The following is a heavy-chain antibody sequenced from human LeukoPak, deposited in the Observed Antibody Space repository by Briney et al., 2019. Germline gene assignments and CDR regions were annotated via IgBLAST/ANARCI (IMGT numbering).Heavy chain of an antibody. Sequence: SETLSLRCTGSGGSISSSSYDWGWIRQPPGKGLEWIGSIYYSGSTYYNPSLKSRVTISVDTSKNQFSLKLSSVTAADTAVYYCLLHTFTDPRFDYWGQGTLVTVSS. CDR1: GGSISSSSYD. CDR2: IYYSGST. V-gene: IGHV4-39*01. D-gene: IGHD3-16*01. J-gene: IGHJ4*02. CDR3: LLHTFTDPRFDY.